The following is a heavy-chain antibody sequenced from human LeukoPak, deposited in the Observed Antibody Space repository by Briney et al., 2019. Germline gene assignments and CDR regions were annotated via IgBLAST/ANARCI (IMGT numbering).Heavy chain of an antibody. J-gene: IGHJ4*02. CDR1: AFTFSSYA. CDR2: ISGSGGST. CDR3: AKQTLEFSSSPFDY. Sequence: GGSLRLSCAASAFTFSSYAMSWVRRAPGKGLEWVSSISGSGGSTYYADSVKGRFTISRDNSKNTLYVQMNSLRAEDTAVYYCAKQTLEFSSSPFDYWGQGTLVTVSS. V-gene: IGHV3-23*01. D-gene: IGHD6-6*01.